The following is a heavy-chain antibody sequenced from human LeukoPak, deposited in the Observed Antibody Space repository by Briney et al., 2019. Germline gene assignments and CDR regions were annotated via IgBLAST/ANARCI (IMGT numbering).Heavy chain of an antibody. V-gene: IGHV1-2*06. Sequence: ASVKVSCKASGYTFTGYYMHWVRQAPGQGLEWMGRINPNSGGTNYAQKFQGRVTMTRDTPISTAYMELSRLRSDDTAVYYCARVVGGSYFSGLGYWGQGTLVTVSS. D-gene: IGHD1-26*01. CDR3: ARVVGGSYFSGLGY. CDR2: INPNSGGT. CDR1: GYTFTGYY. J-gene: IGHJ4*02.